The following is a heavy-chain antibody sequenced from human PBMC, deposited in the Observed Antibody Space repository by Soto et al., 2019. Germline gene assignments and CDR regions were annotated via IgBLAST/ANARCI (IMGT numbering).Heavy chain of an antibody. Sequence: QVQMVESGGGVVQPGKSLRLSCAASGFTFSSYGMHWVRQAPGKGLEWVAVIWYDGSNKDYADSVRGRFTISRDNSKNPLYLQINTLRAEDTALYYCAREKDSTMGPSFDSWGQGTLVTVSS. V-gene: IGHV3-33*08. CDR2: IWYDGSNK. D-gene: IGHD5-18*01. J-gene: IGHJ4*02. CDR3: AREKDSTMGPSFDS. CDR1: GFTFSSYG.